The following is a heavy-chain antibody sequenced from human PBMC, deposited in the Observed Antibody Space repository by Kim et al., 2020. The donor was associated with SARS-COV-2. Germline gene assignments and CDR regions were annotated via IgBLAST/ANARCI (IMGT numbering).Heavy chain of an antibody. CDR1: GYSFTSYW. J-gene: IGHJ2*01. CDR2: IYLGDSDT. CDR3: ARRDGYNLGWYFAL. Sequence: GESLKISCKGSGYSFTSYWIGWVRQMPGKGLEWMGIIYLGDSDTTYSPSFQGQVTISADKSTSSAYLQWSSLKASDTAMYYCARRDGYNLGWYFALWGRGTLVTVSS. D-gene: IGHD5-12*01. V-gene: IGHV5-51*01.